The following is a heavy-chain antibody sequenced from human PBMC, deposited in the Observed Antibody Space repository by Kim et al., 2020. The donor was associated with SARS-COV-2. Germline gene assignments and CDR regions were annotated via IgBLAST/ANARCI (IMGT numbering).Heavy chain of an antibody. CDR2: IWYDGSQK. CDR1: GFTFTSFA. D-gene: IGHD3-3*01. V-gene: IGHV3-33*01. CDR3: ARGDYWSGYITGGGMDV. Sequence: GGSLRLSCAASGFTFTSFAMHWVRQAPGKGLEWVAVIWYDGSQKYYADSVKGRFTISRDNSENTLYLQMTSLRAEDTAVYYCARGDYWSGYITGGGMDVWGQGVTVTVSS. J-gene: IGHJ6*02.